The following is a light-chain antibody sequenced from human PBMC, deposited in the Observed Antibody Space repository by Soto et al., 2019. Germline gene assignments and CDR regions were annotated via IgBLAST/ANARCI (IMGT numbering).Light chain of an antibody. J-gene: IGKJ1*01. CDR3: QQYGSSRWT. V-gene: IGKV3-20*01. Sequence: EILLTQSPGTLSLSPGQRATLSCRTRETVSEDQLAWYQQKPGQAPRLVIFAVSIRAPGIPGRFSGSGSGTDFTLTINRLEREDFAVYYCQQYGSSRWTFGQGTKVEI. CDR2: AVS. CDR1: ETVSEDQ.